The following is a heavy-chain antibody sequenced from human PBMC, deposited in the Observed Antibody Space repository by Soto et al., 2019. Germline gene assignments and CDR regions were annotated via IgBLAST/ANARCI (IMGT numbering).Heavy chain of an antibody. CDR1: GFTFSSYS. V-gene: IGHV3-21*01. D-gene: IGHD3-16*01. CDR2: ISSSSSYI. J-gene: IGHJ4*02. CDR3: ARDGGPHYDYMWGSLYDYTSPRYFDY. Sequence: GGSLRLSCAASGFTFSSYSMNWVRQAPGKGLEWVSSISSSSSYIYYADSVKGRFTISRDKAKNSLYLQMNSLRAEDTAVYYCARDGGPHYDYMWGSLYDYTSPRYFDYWGQGTLVTVSS.